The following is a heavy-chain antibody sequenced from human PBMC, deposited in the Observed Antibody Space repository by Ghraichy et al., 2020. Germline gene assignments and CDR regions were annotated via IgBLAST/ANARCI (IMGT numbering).Heavy chain of an antibody. D-gene: IGHD6-19*01. J-gene: IGHJ4*02. Sequence: SETLSLTCVISGDSVSSNSAGWNWIRQSPSRGLEWLGRTYYRSKWYTDYVVSVKSRITINTDTSKNQFSLQLNSVTPEDTAVYYCARTYGSDWYVGYWGQGTLVTVSS. V-gene: IGHV6-1*01. CDR2: TYYRSKWYT. CDR3: ARTYGSDWYVGY. CDR1: GDSVSSNSAG.